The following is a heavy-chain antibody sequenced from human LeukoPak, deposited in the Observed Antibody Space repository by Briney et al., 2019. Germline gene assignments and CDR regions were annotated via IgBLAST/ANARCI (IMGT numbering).Heavy chain of an antibody. CDR2: INHSGST. D-gene: IGHD4-17*01. V-gene: IGHV4-34*01. CDR3: ARAHDYGNVFDI. J-gene: IGHJ3*02. CDR1: VGSFSGYY. Sequence: PSETLSLTCAVYVGSFSGYYWSWIRQPPGKGLEWIGEINHSGSTNYNPPLKSRVTISVDTSKNQFSLKLSSVTAADTAVYYCARAHDYGNVFDIWGQGTMVTVSS.